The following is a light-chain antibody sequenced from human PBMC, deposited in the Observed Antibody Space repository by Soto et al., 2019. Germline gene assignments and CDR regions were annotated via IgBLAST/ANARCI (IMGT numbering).Light chain of an antibody. V-gene: IGLV2-11*01. CDR2: DVA. J-gene: IGLJ2*01. CDR3: CSYAGSYTLI. CDR1: SSDVGGYNY. Sequence: QLVLTQPRSVSGSPGQSVTVSCTGSSSDVGGYNYVSWYQQHPGKAPKLLISDVANRASGVPDRFSGSKSGNTASLTISGLQPDDEAEYFCCSYAGSYTLIFGGGTKLTVL.